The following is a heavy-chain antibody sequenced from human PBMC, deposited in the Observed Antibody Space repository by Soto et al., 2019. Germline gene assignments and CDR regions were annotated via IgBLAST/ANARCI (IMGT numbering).Heavy chain of an antibody. D-gene: IGHD6-13*01. Sequence: GGSLRLSCAASGFTFSSYAMHWVRQAPGKGLEYVSAISSNGGSTYYANSVKGRFTISRDNSKNTLYLQMGSLRAEDMAVYYCARWYSSSYTGYYYGMDVWGQGTTVTVSS. CDR1: GFTFSSYA. CDR2: ISSNGGST. J-gene: IGHJ6*02. CDR3: ARWYSSSYTGYYYGMDV. V-gene: IGHV3-64*01.